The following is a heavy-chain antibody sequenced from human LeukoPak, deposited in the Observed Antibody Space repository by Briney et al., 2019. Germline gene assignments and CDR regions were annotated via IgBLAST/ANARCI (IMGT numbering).Heavy chain of an antibody. Sequence: PGGSLRLSCAASGFTFSNYVMSWVRQAPGKGLEWVSGISGSGGSTHYADSVKGRFTISRDNSKNTLSLQMNSLRAEDTALYYCARDDAVDGGHLDHWGQGAVVTVSS. CDR3: ARDDAVDGGHLDH. J-gene: IGHJ4*02. CDR1: GFTFSNYV. CDR2: ISGSGGST. V-gene: IGHV3-23*01. D-gene: IGHD6-19*01.